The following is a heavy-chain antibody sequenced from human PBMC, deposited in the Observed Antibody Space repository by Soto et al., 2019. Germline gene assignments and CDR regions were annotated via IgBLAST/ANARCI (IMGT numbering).Heavy chain of an antibody. J-gene: IGHJ4*02. CDR2: ISSSSNYI. Sequence: GGSLRLSCASSGFTFSDYSINWVRQAPGKGLEWVSFISSSSNYIYYADSVKGRFTISGDNTKNSLFLQMNSLKAEDTAVYFCARTYSSSSPFDYWGLGTPVTVSS. CDR3: ARTYSSSSPFDY. D-gene: IGHD6-6*01. CDR1: GFTFSDYS. V-gene: IGHV3-21*01.